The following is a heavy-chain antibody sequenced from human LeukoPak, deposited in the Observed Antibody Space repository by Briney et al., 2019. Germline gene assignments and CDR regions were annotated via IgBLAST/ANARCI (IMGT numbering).Heavy chain of an antibody. D-gene: IGHD6-19*01. CDR1: GYTFTGYY. CDR2: MNPNSGGT. V-gene: IGHV1-2*02. Sequence: ASVKVSCKASGYTFTGYYMHWVRQAPGQGLEWMGWMNPNSGGTNYAQKFQGRVTMTRDTSISTAYMELSRLRSDDTAVYYCATLSSGWTNFDYWGQGTLVTVSS. CDR3: ATLSSGWTNFDY. J-gene: IGHJ4*02.